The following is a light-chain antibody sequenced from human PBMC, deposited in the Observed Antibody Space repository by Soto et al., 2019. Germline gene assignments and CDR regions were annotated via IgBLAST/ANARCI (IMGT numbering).Light chain of an antibody. CDR1: QSISSW. CDR3: QQYHSYSRT. J-gene: IGKJ4*01. CDR2: KAS. Sequence: DIQMTQSPSTLSASVGDRVTITCRASQSISSWWAWYQQKPGKAPKLLIYKASSLQGGVPSRFSGSGSGTDFTLASSSLQPDDFATYYCQQYHSYSRTFGGGTKVDIK. V-gene: IGKV1-5*03.